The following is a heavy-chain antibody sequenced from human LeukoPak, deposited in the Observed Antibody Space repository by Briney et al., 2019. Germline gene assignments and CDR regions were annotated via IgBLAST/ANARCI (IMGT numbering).Heavy chain of an antibody. Sequence: SETLSLTCNVSGDSINSYYWSWIRQSPGKGLEWIGYIYYSGDTNYNPSLKSRVSISMDTSKNQFSLKLTSVTAADTAVYYCARSTYDAFDIWGQGTMVTVSS. D-gene: IGHD5/OR15-5a*01. CDR3: ARSTYDAFDI. V-gene: IGHV4-59*03. J-gene: IGHJ3*02. CDR1: GDSINSYY. CDR2: IYYSGDT.